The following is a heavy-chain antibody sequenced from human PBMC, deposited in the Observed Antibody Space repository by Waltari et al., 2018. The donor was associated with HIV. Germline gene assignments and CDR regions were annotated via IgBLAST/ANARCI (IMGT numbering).Heavy chain of an antibody. Sequence: QEHLVQSVAEVKKPGASVKVSCTASGNTFTGYYIHWVRQAPGQGLEWVGRINHNSDDTHYAQKFQGRVTMTRDTSISTGYMELHSLTSDDTGVYFCARVRGGGMDVWGQGTTVTVSS. V-gene: IGHV1-2*05. CDR3: ARVRGGGMDV. CDR2: INHNSDDT. J-gene: IGHJ6*02. CDR1: GNTFTGYY. D-gene: IGHD5-12*01.